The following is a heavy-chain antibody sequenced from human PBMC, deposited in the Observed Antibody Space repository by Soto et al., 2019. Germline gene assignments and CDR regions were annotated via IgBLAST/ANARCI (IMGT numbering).Heavy chain of an antibody. J-gene: IGHJ4*02. V-gene: IGHV3-33*01. CDR1: GFTFGHFG. Sequence: QVQVVESGGGVVQPGTSLRLSCAASGFTFGHFGMHWVRQAPGKGLEWVAVIWQDVKVKLYGEPVEGRFSISRDNSKNTLYLQMNTLRVDDTAVYYCARDPGQDEAIDYWGQGTLVIVSS. CDR3: ARDPGQDEAIDY. CDR2: IWQDVKVK.